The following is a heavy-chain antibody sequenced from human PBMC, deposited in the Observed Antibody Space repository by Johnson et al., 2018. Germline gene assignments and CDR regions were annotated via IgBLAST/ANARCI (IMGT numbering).Heavy chain of an antibody. V-gene: IGHV3-30*03. J-gene: IGHJ4*02. CDR1: GFTFSHYG. CDR2: ISYDGRNK. CDR3: GQPRWELHVYDY. Sequence: QVQPVQSGGGVVQPGRSLRLSCAASGFTFSHYGMPWVRQAPGKGLEWETIISYDGRNKYYAASVKGRFTLSRDNSLNTLYLQMNSRRTEDKAVYYCGQPRWELHVYDYWGQGTLVTVSS. D-gene: IGHD1-26*01.